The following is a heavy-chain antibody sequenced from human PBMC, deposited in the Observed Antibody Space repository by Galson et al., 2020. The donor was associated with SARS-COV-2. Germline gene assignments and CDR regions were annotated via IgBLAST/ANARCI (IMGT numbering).Heavy chain of an antibody. CDR2: INHNSGGT. V-gene: IGHV1-2*02. CDR1: GYTFTGYY. Sequence: ASVQVSCKASGYTFTGYYMHWVRQAPGQGLEWMGWINHNSGGTNYAQKFQGRVTMTRDTSISTAYMELSRLRSDDTAVYYCASGDYDILTGYQNYYYYYGMDVWGQGTTVTVSS. D-gene: IGHD3-9*01. J-gene: IGHJ6*02. CDR3: ASGDYDILTGYQNYYYYYGMDV.